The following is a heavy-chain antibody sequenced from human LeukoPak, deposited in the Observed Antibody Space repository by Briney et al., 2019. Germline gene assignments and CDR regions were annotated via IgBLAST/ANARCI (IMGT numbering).Heavy chain of an antibody. CDR2: ISSYGGST. Sequence: PGGSLRLSCAASGFTFSSYAMHWVRQAPGKGLEYVSAISSYGGSTYYANSVKGRFTISRDNSKNTLYLQMGSLRAEDMAVYYCARVTDGPEGAFDIWGQGTMVTVPS. J-gene: IGHJ3*02. V-gene: IGHV3-64*01. CDR3: ARVTDGPEGAFDI. CDR1: GFTFSSYA. D-gene: IGHD4-17*01.